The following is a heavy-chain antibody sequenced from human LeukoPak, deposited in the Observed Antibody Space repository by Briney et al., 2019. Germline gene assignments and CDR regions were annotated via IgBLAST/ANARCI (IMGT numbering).Heavy chain of an antibody. CDR2: ISYDGSNK. J-gene: IGHJ4*02. Sequence: GRSLRLSCAASGFTFSSYGMHWVRQAPGKGLEWVAVISYDGSNKYYADSVKGRFTISRDNSKNTLYLQMNSLRAEDTAVYYCAKDLRGPAATNSDYWGQGTLVTVSS. D-gene: IGHD2-2*01. CDR1: GFTFSSYG. CDR3: AKDLRGPAATNSDY. V-gene: IGHV3-30*18.